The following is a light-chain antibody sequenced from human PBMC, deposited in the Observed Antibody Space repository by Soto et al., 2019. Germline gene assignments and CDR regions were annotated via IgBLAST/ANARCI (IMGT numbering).Light chain of an antibody. CDR3: QQRSNWLRT. CDR2: DAS. J-gene: IGKJ1*01. Sequence: EKVLTQSPATLSLSPGERATLSCRASQSVSSSLAWYQQKPGQAPRLLIYDASNRATGIPARFSGSGSGTDFTLTISSLEPEDFAVYYCQQRSNWLRTFGQGTKVEIK. CDR1: QSVSSS. V-gene: IGKV3-11*01.